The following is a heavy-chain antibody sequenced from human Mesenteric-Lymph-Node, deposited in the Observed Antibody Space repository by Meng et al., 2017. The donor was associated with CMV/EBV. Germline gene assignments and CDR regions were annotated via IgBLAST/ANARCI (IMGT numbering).Heavy chain of an antibody. V-gene: IGHV1-8*01. J-gene: IGHJ4*02. CDR2: MNPNSGNT. CDR1: GYNFPSYD. CDR3: ARVYCSSTSCYTWGTDY. D-gene: IGHD2-2*02. Sequence: ASVKVSCKASGYNFPSYDINWVRQATGQGPEWMGWMNPNSGNTGYAQKFQGRVTMTTDTSTSTAYMELRSLRSDDTAVYYCARVYCSSTSCYTWGTDYWGQGTLVTVSS.